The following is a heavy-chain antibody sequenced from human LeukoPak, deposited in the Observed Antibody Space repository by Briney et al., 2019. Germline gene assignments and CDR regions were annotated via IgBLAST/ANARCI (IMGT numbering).Heavy chain of an antibody. CDR1: GGSISSYY. CDR2: IYYSGST. J-gene: IGHJ4*02. D-gene: IGHD6-13*01. CDR3: ARRRGWKQQLVYFDY. V-gene: IGHV4-59*08. Sequence: SETLSLTCTVSGGSISSYYWSWIRQPPGKGLERIGYIYYSGSTNYNPSLKSRVTISADTTKNQIFLTLNSTTAADTAVYYCARRRGWKQQLVYFDYWGQGTLATVSS.